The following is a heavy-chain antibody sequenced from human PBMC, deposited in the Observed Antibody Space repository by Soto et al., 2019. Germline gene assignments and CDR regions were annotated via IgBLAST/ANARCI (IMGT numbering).Heavy chain of an antibody. Sequence: SVKVSCKASGGTFSSYAISWVRQAPGQGLEWMGGIIPIFGTANYAQKFQGRVTITADESTSTAYMELSSLRSEDTAVYYCARGVEDFGSSGYYFDYWGPGTLVTVSS. CDR2: IIPIFGTA. J-gene: IGHJ4*02. CDR3: ARGVEDFGSSGYYFDY. CDR1: GGTFSSYA. D-gene: IGHD3-22*01. V-gene: IGHV1-69*13.